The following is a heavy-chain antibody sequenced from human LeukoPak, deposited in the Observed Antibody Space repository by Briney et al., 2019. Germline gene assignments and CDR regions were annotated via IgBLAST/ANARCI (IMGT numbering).Heavy chain of an antibody. D-gene: IGHD3-22*01. CDR3: ARPGSSGYYTRGSWFDP. CDR1: GGSISSYY. J-gene: IGHJ5*02. Sequence: PSETLSLTCTVSGGSISSYYWSWIRQPAGKGLEWIGSIYYSGSTYYNPSLKSRVTISVDTSKNQFSLKLSSVTAADTAVYYCARPGSSGYYTRGSWFDPWGQGTLVTVSS. V-gene: IGHV4-4*07. CDR2: IYYSGST.